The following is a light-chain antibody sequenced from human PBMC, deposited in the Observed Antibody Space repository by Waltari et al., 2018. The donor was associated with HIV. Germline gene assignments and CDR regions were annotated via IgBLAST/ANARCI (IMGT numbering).Light chain of an antibody. CDR2: HDI. CDR3: QAWDSNSFVV. J-gene: IGLJ2*01. CDR1: RLGAKS. V-gene: IGLV3-1*01. Sequence: SYEVTQPPSMSVSPGQTARITCSGHRLGAKSTSWYQHRSGQSPLLVIYHDIKRPSGIPERFSGSNSGNTATLTITGIQALDEADYYCQAWDSNSFVVFGGGTKLTVV.